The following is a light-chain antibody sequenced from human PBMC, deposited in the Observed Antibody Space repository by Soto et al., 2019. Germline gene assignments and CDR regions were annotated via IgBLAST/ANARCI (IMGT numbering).Light chain of an antibody. J-gene: IGKJ1*01. CDR2: GAS. Sequence: EIVMTQSPATLSVSPGERATLSCRASQSVSSNLAWYQQKPGQAPRLLIYGASIRATGIPARFSGSGSGTEFTLTISSLQSEDFAVYYCQQYNNWPGTFGKGTKVEIK. V-gene: IGKV3-15*01. CDR1: QSVSSN. CDR3: QQYNNWPGT.